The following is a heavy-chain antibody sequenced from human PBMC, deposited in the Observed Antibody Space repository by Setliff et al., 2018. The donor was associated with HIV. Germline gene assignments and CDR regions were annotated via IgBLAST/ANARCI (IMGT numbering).Heavy chain of an antibody. Sequence: ASVKVSCKASGYTFTGYYMLWVRQAPGQGLEWMGWINPNSGGTNYEQKFQGWVTMTRDTSISTAYMELSSLRSDDTAVYYCARSRYSGSYPPHAFDIWGQGTMVTVSS. J-gene: IGHJ3*02. V-gene: IGHV1-2*04. D-gene: IGHD1-26*01. CDR2: INPNSGGT. CDR3: ARSRYSGSYPPHAFDI. CDR1: GYTFTGYY.